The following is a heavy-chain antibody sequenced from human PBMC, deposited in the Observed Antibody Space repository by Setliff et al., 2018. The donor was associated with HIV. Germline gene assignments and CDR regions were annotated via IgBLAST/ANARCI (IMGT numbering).Heavy chain of an antibody. CDR3: AREDGLYGMDV. J-gene: IGHJ6*02. D-gene: IGHD2-8*01. Sequence: SETLSLTCTVSGGSISSGGYYWSWIRQHPEKGLEWIGYIYYSGRAMTYADSVKGRFTMSRDNAKKTLYLQMNSLRAEDTAVYYCAREDGLYGMDVWGQGTTVTVS. V-gene: IGHV4-31*03. CDR1: GGSISSGGYY. CDR2: IYYSGRA.